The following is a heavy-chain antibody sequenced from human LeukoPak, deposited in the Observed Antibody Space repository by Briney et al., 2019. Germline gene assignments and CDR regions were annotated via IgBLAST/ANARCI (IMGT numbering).Heavy chain of an antibody. CDR2: ISYDGSNK. CDR1: GFTFSSYG. V-gene: IGHV3-30*18. Sequence: GGSLRLSCAASGFTFSSYGMHWVRQAPGKGLEWVAVISYDGSNKYYADSVKGRFTISRNNSKNTLYLQMNSLRAEDTAVYYCAKDRRGADYDILNYYYYYGMDVWGQGTTVTVSS. CDR3: AKDRRGADYDILNYYYYYGMDV. D-gene: IGHD3-9*01. J-gene: IGHJ6*02.